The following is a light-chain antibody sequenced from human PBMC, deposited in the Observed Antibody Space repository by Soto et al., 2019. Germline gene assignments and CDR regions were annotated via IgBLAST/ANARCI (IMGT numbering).Light chain of an antibody. CDR2: GAS. CDR1: QSVSNN. J-gene: IGKJ1*01. CDR3: QQYGSSRT. Sequence: EIVMTQSPATLSVSPGERATVSCRASQSVSNNLAWYQQKPGQAPRLLIYGASTRATGIPDRFRGSGSGTDFSLTISRLEPEDFALYYCQQYGSSRTFGQGTKVDIK. V-gene: IGKV3-20*01.